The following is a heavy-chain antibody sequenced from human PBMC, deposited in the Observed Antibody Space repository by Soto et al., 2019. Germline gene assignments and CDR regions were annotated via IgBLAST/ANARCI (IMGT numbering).Heavy chain of an antibody. J-gene: IGHJ4*02. CDR2: ISGSGGST. V-gene: IGHV3-23*01. CDR3: AKDLVDIVATPSYFDY. D-gene: IGHD5-12*01. CDR1: GFTFSSYA. Sequence: GESLKISCAASGFTFSSYAMSWVRQAPGKGLEWVSAISGSGGSTYYADFVKGRFTISRDNSKNTLYLQMNSLRAEDTAVYYCAKDLVDIVATPSYFDYWGQGTLVTVSS.